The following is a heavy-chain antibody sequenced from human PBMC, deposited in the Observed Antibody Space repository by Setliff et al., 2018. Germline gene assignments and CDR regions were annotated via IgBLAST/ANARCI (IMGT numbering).Heavy chain of an antibody. CDR1: GFTVANAY. V-gene: IGHV3-15*01. J-gene: IGHJ4*02. CDR3: ARTCSGSGCYAGLES. CDR2: IKSTTDGATI. Sequence: PGGSLRLSCAASGFTVANAYMTWVRQAPGKGLEWVGRIKSTTDGATIHYGAPVNGRFTISRDDSKNTLYLHMNSLKTEDTAVYYCARTCSGSGCYAGLESWGQGTPVTVSS. D-gene: IGHD2-15*01.